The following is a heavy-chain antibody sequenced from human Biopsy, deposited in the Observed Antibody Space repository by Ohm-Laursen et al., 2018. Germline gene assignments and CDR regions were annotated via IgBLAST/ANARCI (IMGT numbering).Heavy chain of an antibody. J-gene: IGHJ4*02. CDR2: IFYSANT. D-gene: IGHD5-12*01. CDR1: GVSINGGRYY. V-gene: IGHV4-31*03. Sequence: SQTLSLTCTVSGVSINGGRYYWNWIRHHPGKGLEWIGNIFYSANTYYNPSLKSRVTISVDTSKNQFPLKLSSVTAADTAVYYCARLGSGDYFPTFFDFWAREPWSPSPQ. CDR3: ARLGSGDYFPTFFDF.